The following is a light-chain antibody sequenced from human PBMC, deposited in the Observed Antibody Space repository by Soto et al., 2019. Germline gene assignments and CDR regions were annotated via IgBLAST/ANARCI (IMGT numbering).Light chain of an antibody. CDR2: DAS. CDR1: QSVSSY. V-gene: IGKV3-11*01. J-gene: IGKJ1*01. Sequence: EIVFTQSPATLSLSPGERATLSCRASQSVSSYLAWYQQKPGQAPRLLIYDASNRATGIPARFSGSGSGTDFTLTISSLEPEDFAVYYCQQRSNWATFGQGTKVDIK. CDR3: QQRSNWAT.